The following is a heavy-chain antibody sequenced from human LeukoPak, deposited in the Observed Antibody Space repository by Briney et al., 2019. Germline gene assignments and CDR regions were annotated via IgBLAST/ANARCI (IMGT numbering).Heavy chain of an antibody. CDR3: AREGVRYCSSTSCYRDFDY. D-gene: IGHD2-2*01. V-gene: IGHV4-34*01. CDR2: INHSGST. CDR1: GGSFNGYY. Sequence: PSETLSLTCAVYGGSFNGYYWSWIRQPPGKGLEWIGEINHSGSTNYNPSLKSRVTISVDTSKNQFSLKLSSVTAADTAVYYCAREGVRYCSSTSCYRDFDYWGQGTLVTVSS. J-gene: IGHJ4*02.